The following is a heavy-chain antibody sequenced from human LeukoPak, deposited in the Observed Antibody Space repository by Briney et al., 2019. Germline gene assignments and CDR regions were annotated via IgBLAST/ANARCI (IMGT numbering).Heavy chain of an antibody. CDR2: INHSGST. V-gene: IGHV4-34*01. Sequence: PSETLSLTCAVYGGSFSGYYWSWIRQPPGKGLEWIGEINHSGSTNYNPSLKSRVTISVDTSKNQFSLKLSSVTAADTAVYYCARGRTRFLEWPHLPKNPRGSQSYYFDYWGQGTLVTVSS. CDR1: GGSFSGYY. J-gene: IGHJ4*02. D-gene: IGHD3-3*01. CDR3: ARGRTRFLEWPHLPKNPRGSQSYYFDY.